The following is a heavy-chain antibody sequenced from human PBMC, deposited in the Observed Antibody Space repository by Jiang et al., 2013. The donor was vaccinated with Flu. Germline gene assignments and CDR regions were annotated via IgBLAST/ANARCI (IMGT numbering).Heavy chain of an antibody. CDR2: SNHSGST. Sequence: LLKPSETLSPHLRCLWWVLQWLLLELDPPAPQGRGWSGLGKSNHSGSTNYNPSLKSRVTISVDTSKNQFSLKLSSVTAADTAVYYCAKSGYSYGYYLYWGQGTLVTRLL. J-gene: IGHJ4*02. CDR3: AKSGYSYGYYLY. D-gene: IGHD5-18*01. V-gene: IGHV4-34*01. CDR1: WVLQWLL.